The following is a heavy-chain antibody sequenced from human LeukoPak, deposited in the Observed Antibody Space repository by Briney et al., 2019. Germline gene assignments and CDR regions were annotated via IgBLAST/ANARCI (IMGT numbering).Heavy chain of an antibody. CDR3: ARHANAYSSSWFDY. Sequence: SETLSLTCTVSGDSISSSYWNWIRQPPGKGLEWIGYFYYSGSTNYNPSLKSRVTISVDTSRNQFSLKLSSVTAADTAVYYCARHANAYSSSWFDYWGQGTLVTVPS. CDR1: GDSISSSY. J-gene: IGHJ4*02. CDR2: FYYSGST. V-gene: IGHV4-59*08. D-gene: IGHD6-13*01.